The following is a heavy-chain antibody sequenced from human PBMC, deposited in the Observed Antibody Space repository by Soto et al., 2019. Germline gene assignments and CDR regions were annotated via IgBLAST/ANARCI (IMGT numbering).Heavy chain of an antibody. V-gene: IGHV3-48*02. CDR3: ARDGEEYSSSWFNWFDP. CDR2: ISSSSSTI. D-gene: IGHD6-13*01. CDR1: GFTFSSYS. J-gene: IGHJ5*02. Sequence: LRLSCAASGFTFSSYSMNWVRQAPGKGLEWVSHISSSSSTIYYADSVKGRLTISRDNAKNSLYLQMNSLRDEDTAVYYCARDGEEYSSSWFNWFDPWGQGTLVTVSS.